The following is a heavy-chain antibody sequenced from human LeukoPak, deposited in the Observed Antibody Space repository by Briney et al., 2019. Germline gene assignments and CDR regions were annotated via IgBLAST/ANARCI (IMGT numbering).Heavy chain of an antibody. CDR2: ISASGGHT. J-gene: IGHJ4*02. D-gene: IGHD2-2*01. V-gene: IGHV3-23*01. CDR1: GFTFSNFA. CDR3: AKDRVGSCSTTSCPIDY. Sequence: GGSLRLSCAASGFTFSNFATSWVRQAPGKGLEWVSAISASGGHTYYADSVKGRFTISRDSSKNTLYLQMNSLRADDTALYYCAKDRVGSCSTTSCPIDYWGQGTLVTVSS.